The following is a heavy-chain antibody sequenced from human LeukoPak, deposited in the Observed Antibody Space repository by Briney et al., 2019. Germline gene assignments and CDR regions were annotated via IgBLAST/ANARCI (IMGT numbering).Heavy chain of an antibody. V-gene: IGHV4-38-2*02. J-gene: IGHJ4*02. CDR3: AITIEMATISFDY. CDR2: IYHSGST. Sequence: PSETLSLTCTVSGYSISSGYYWGWIRQPPGKGLEWIGSIYHSGSTYYNPSLKSRVTISVDTSKNQFSLKLSSVTAADTAVYYCAITIEMATISFDYWGQGTLVTVSS. D-gene: IGHD5-24*01. CDR1: GYSISSGYY.